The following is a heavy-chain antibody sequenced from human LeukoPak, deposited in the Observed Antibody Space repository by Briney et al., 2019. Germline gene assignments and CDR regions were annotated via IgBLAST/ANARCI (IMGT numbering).Heavy chain of an antibody. J-gene: IGHJ2*01. CDR2: ISTYNDNT. CDR1: GYTFSDYG. Sequence: ASVKVSCKASGYTFSDYGVSWVRQAPGQGLEWMGRISTYNDNTNYAQKFQGRVTVTTDTATNTAYMELGNLTSDDTAVYYCARDGMQLWLRGYFDLWGRGTLVTVSS. D-gene: IGHD5-18*01. V-gene: IGHV1-18*01. CDR3: ARDGMQLWLRGYFDL.